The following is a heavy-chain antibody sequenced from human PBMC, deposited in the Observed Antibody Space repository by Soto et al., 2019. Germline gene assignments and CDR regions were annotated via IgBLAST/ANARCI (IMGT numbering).Heavy chain of an antibody. CDR3: TRWGYSNYAAPLYFDY. V-gene: IGHV3-49*04. J-gene: IGHJ4*02. CDR1: GFTFGDYA. CDR2: IRSKAYGGTT. Sequence: PGGSLRLSCTASGFTFGDYAMSWVRQAPGKGLEWVGFIRSKAYGGTTEYAASVKGRFTISRDDSKSIAYLQMNSLKTEDTAVYYCTRWGYSNYAAPLYFDYWGQGTLVTVSS. D-gene: IGHD4-4*01.